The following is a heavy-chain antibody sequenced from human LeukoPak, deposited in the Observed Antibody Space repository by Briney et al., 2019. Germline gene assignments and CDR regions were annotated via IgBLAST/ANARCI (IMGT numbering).Heavy chain of an antibody. J-gene: IGHJ3*02. Sequence: GGSLRLSCAASGFTFSNYAMSWVRQAPGKGLEWVSAISGSDGSTNYADSVKGRFTISRDNSKNTLYLQMNSLRAEDTAVYYCAHTVTTLGDAFDIWGQGTMVTVSS. CDR1: GFTFSNYA. CDR3: AHTVTTLGDAFDI. V-gene: IGHV3-23*01. CDR2: ISGSDGST. D-gene: IGHD4-17*01.